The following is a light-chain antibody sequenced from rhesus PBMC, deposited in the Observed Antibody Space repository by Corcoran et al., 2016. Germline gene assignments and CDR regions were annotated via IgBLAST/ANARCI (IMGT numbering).Light chain of an antibody. CDR1: SSDIGGYKY. Sequence: QAALTQPRSVSGSPGQSVTLSCTGTSSDIGGYKYVSWYQQHPGTAPKLMIYEVSKRPSGVSDRFSGSKSGNTASLTISGLQAEDEAYYYCSSYVGSNAHIFGAGTRLTVL. CDR2: EVS. V-gene: IGLV2-32*02. J-gene: IGLJ1*01. CDR3: SSYVGSNAHI.